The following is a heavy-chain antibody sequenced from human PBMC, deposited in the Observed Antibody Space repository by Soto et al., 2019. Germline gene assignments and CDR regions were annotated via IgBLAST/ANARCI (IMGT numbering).Heavy chain of an antibody. V-gene: IGHV3-13*01. Sequence: GGSLRLSCAASGLTFSSYDMHWVRQATGKGLEWVSAIGTAGDTYYPGSVKGRFTISRENAKNSLYLQMNSLRAGDTAVYYCARAFRRYYYYYYMDVWGKGTTVTVSS. CDR2: IGTAGDT. J-gene: IGHJ6*03. CDR3: ARAFRRYYYYYYMDV. CDR1: GLTFSSYD.